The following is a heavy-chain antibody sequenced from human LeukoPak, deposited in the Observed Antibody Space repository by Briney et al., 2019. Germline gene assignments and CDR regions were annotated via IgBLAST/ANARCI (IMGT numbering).Heavy chain of an antibody. CDR1: GLTVSSNY. V-gene: IGHV3-66*01. CDR2: IYSGGST. D-gene: IGHD2-21*01. CDR3: ASEGYSYDFAI. Sequence: PGGSLRLSCAASGLTVSSNYMSRVRQAPGKGLEWVSVIYSGGSTYYADSVKGRFPISRDTSKEPLYLQMNSLRAEDPSVYYCASEGYSYDFAIWGHGTMVTVSS. J-gene: IGHJ3*02.